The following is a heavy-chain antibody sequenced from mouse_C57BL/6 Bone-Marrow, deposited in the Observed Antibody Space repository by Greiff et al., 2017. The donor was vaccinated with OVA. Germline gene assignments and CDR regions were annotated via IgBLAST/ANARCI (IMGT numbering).Heavy chain of an antibody. V-gene: IGHV5-6*01. CDR1: GFTFSSYG. J-gene: IGHJ4*01. CDR2: ISSGGSYT. Sequence: EVQRVESGGDLVKPGGSLKLSCAASGFTFSSYGMSWVRQTPDKRLEWVATISSGGSYTYYPDSVKGRFTISRDNAKNTLYLQMSSLKSEDTAMYYGARGYDCYCGGAMDYWGQGTSVTVSS. CDR3: ARGYDCYCGGAMDY. D-gene: IGHD2-3*01.